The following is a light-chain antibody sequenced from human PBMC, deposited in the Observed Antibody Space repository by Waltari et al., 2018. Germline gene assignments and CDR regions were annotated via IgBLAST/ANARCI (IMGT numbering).Light chain of an antibody. CDR1: QNIESW. V-gene: IGKV1-5*03. CDR2: ETS. J-gene: IGKJ4*01. CDR3: QRYDSFPLS. Sequence: DIQMTQSPSTLSASVGDRVTIPCRASQNIESWVAWYQQRPGKGPKLLIYETSTLEVGVPSRFIGSRSGTDFTLTISSLQPDDFSTYFCQRYDSFPLSFGGGTKVEIE.